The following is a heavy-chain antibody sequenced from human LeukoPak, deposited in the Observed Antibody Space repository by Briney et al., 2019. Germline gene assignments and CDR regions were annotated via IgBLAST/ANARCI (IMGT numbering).Heavy chain of an antibody. CDR2: INHSGST. D-gene: IGHD2-2*01. Sequence: PSETLSLTCAVYGGSFSGYYWSWIRQPPGKGLEWIGEINHSGSTNYNPSLKSRVTISVDTSKNQFSLKLSSVTAADTAVYYCARACSTSCWRGGYYYGMDVWGQGTTVTVSS. V-gene: IGHV4-34*01. CDR3: ARACSTSCWRGGYYYGMDV. J-gene: IGHJ6*02. CDR1: GGSFSGYY.